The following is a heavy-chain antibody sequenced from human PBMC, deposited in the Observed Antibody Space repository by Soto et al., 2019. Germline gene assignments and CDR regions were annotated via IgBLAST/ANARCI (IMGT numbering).Heavy chain of an antibody. CDR2: LYYSGST. Sequence: QVQLQESGPGLVKPSQTLSLTCTVSGGSISSGGYYWSWIRQHPGKGLEWIGYLYYSGSTYYNPSLTSRVTRSVDTSKNQCSLKLSSVTAADTAVYYCARGEYYDSSGANYWCQRTLVTVSS. CDR3: ARGEYYDSSGANY. V-gene: IGHV4-31*03. J-gene: IGHJ4*02. D-gene: IGHD3-22*01. CDR1: GGSISSGGYY.